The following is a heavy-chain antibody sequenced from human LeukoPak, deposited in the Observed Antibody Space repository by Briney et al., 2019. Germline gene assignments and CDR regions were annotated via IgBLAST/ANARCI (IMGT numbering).Heavy chain of an antibody. CDR2: IYHSGST. CDR1: GGSLSSGGYS. Sequence: SETLSLTCTVSGGSLSSGGYSWSWIRQPPGKGLEWIGYIYHSGSTYYNPSLKSRVTISVDRSKNQFSLKLSSVTAADTAVYYCASARDYYDSSGYWGYYYGMDVWGQGTTVTVSS. CDR3: ASARDYYDSSGYWGYYYGMDV. J-gene: IGHJ6*02. V-gene: IGHV4-30-2*01. D-gene: IGHD3-22*01.